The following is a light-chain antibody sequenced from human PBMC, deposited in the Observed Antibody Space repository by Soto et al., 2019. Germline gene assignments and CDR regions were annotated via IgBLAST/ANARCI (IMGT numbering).Light chain of an antibody. CDR2: GAS. J-gene: IGKJ1*01. CDR3: QQSGHSLWT. Sequence: DIVLTQSPGTLSLSPGERTSLSCRASQSVSSGHLAWYQQKPGQAPRLLIYGASSRATGIPDRFSGSGSGTDFTLTISRLEPEDYAVYYRQQSGHSLWTFGQGTKVEIK. CDR1: QSVSSGH. V-gene: IGKV3-20*01.